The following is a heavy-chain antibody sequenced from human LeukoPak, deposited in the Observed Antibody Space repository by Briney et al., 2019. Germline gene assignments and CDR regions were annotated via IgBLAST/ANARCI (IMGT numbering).Heavy chain of an antibody. CDR3: ARVPYYDILTGYSDY. V-gene: IGHV3-21*01. CDR2: ISSSSGYI. J-gene: IGHJ4*02. CDR1: GFTFSSYS. Sequence: PGGSLRLSCAASGFTFSSYSMHWVRQAPGKGLEWVSFISSSSGYIYCADSVKGRFTISRDNAKNSLYLQMNSLRAEHMAVYYCARVPYYDILTGYSDYWGQGTLVTVSS. D-gene: IGHD3-9*01.